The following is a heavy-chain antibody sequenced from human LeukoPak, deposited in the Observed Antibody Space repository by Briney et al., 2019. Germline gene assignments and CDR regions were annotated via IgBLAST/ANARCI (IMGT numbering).Heavy chain of an antibody. J-gene: IGHJ4*02. CDR2: INTNTGNP. CDR1: GYTFTSYA. Sequence: GSVKVSCKAAGYTFTSYAMNWVRQAPGQGLEWMGWINTNTGNPTYAQGFTGGFVFSLDTSVSTAYLQISSLKAEDTAVYYCARVLCYYDSSGYYYVEDFDYWGQGTLVTVSS. V-gene: IGHV7-4-1*02. CDR3: ARVLCYYDSSGYYYVEDFDY. D-gene: IGHD3-22*01.